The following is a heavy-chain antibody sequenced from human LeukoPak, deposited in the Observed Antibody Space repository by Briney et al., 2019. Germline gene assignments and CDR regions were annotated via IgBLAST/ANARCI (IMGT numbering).Heavy chain of an antibody. CDR2: MYYSGST. D-gene: IGHD3/OR15-3a*01. CDR1: GGSISSSSYY. V-gene: IGHV4-39*01. J-gene: IGHJ4*02. Sequence: PSETLFLTCTVSGGSISSSSYYWGWIRQPPGKGLEWIGTMYYSGSTNYNPSLKSRVTLSIDTPKNQFSLRLSSVTAADTAVYYCASKSTAWTIDYWGQGTLVTVSS. CDR3: ASKSTAWTIDY.